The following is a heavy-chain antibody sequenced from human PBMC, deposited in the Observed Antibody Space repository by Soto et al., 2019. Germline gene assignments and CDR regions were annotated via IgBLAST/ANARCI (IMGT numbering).Heavy chain of an antibody. Sequence: PGGSLRLSCAASGFTFSSYAMTWVRQAPGRGLEWVSAISGSGDGAGTYYADSVKGRFTISRDNAKNTLYLQMNSLRAEDTAVYYCARDLSIAVAGTRPDYYYYYGMDVCGQGTTVTVSS. J-gene: IGHJ6*02. CDR3: ARDLSIAVAGTRPDYYYYYGMDV. D-gene: IGHD6-19*01. CDR1: GFTFSSYA. CDR2: ISGSGDGAGT. V-gene: IGHV3-23*01.